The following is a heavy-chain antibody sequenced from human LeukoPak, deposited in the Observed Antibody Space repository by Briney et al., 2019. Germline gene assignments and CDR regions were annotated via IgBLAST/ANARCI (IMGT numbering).Heavy chain of an antibody. CDR1: GFTFSSYA. D-gene: IGHD5-18*01. V-gene: IGHV3-23*01. Sequence: GGSLRLSCAASGFTFSSYAMSWVRQAPGKGLEWVSGISGSGVSTYYADSVKGRFTISRDNSKNTLYLQMNSLRAEGTAVYYCARDTGYSYGNWYFDSWGQGTLVTVSS. J-gene: IGHJ4*02. CDR3: ARDTGYSYGNWYFDS. CDR2: ISGSGVST.